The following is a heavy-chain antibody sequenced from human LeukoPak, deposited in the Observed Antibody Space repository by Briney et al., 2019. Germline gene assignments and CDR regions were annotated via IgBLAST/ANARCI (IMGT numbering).Heavy chain of an antibody. CDR3: AVTTVTTVPA. Sequence: NPSETLSLTCAVYGGSFSGYYWSWIRQPPGKGLEWIGEINHSGSTNYNPSLKSRVTISVDTSKNQFSLKLSSVTAADTAVYYCAVTTVTTVPAWGQGTLVTLSS. CDR2: INHSGST. CDR1: GGSFSGYY. V-gene: IGHV4-34*01. D-gene: IGHD4-17*01. J-gene: IGHJ4*02.